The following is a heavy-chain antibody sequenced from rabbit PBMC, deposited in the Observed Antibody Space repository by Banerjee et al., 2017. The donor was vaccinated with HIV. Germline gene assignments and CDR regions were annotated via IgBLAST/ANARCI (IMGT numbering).Heavy chain of an antibody. CDR2: IDAGSNGNT. D-gene: IGHD4-2*01. Sequence: QEQLEESGGDLVKPEGSLTLTCTASGFSFNNKYVMCWVRQAPGKGLEWIACIDAGSNGNTYYASWAKGRFTIARTSSTTVTLQMTSLTAADTATYFCARDAGYAGSNLWGQGTLVTVS. V-gene: IGHV1S45*01. CDR3: ARDAGYAGSNL. J-gene: IGHJ4*01. CDR1: GFSFNNKYV.